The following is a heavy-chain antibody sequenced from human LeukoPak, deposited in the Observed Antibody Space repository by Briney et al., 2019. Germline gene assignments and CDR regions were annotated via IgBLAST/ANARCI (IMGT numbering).Heavy chain of an antibody. D-gene: IGHD3-10*01. CDR3: ARGWVVRGVDY. CDR1: GGSFSGYY. J-gene: IGHJ4*02. Sequence: SETLSLTCAVYGGSFSGYYWSWIRQPPGKGLEWIGEINHSGSTNYNPSLKSRVTISVDTSKNQFSLKLSSVTAADTAVYYCARGWVVRGVDYWGQGTLVTVPS. CDR2: INHSGST. V-gene: IGHV4-34*01.